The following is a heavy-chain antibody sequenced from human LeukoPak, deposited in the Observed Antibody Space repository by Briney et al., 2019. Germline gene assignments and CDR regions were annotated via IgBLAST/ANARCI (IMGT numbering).Heavy chain of an antibody. V-gene: IGHV4-34*01. CDR1: GGSFSGSY. CDR3: ARSRASVATAGTFGD. D-gene: IGHD1-1*01. J-gene: IGHJ4*02. Sequence: SETLSLTCTVYGGSFSGSYWSWIRQSPGKGLEWIGEIHHSGSTNYNPSLKSRVTISLDTSNNQFSLKLTSVTAADTAVYYCARSRASVATAGTFGDWGQGALVTVSS. CDR2: IHHSGST.